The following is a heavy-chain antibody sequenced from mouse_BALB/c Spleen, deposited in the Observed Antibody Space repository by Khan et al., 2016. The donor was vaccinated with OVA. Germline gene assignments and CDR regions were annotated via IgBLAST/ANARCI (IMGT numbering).Heavy chain of an antibody. D-gene: IGHD1-2*01. V-gene: IGHV1-77*01. CDR3: ARRNYFGYTFAY. Sequence: QVQLQQSGAELARPGASVKLSCKASGYTFTDYYINWVKQRTGQGLEWIGEISPGSGDTYYNERFKGKATLTAAKSSSTAYMKLSSLTSESSAVYFCARRNYFGYTFAYWGQGTLVTVSA. CDR1: GYTFTDYY. J-gene: IGHJ3*01. CDR2: ISPGSGDT.